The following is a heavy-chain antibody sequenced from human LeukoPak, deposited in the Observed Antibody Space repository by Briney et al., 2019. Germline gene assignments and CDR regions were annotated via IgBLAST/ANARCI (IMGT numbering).Heavy chain of an antibody. CDR1: GGTFSGYY. J-gene: IGHJ4*02. D-gene: IGHD5-18*01. V-gene: IGHV4-34*01. CDR3: ARFRRQLWLTIPGVGYFDY. CDR2: INHSGST. Sequence: SETLSLTCAVYGGTFSGYYWSWIRQPPGKGLEWIGEINHSGSTNYNPSLKSRVTISVDTSKNQFSLKLSSVTAADTAVYYCARFRRQLWLTIPGVGYFDYWGQGTLVTVSS.